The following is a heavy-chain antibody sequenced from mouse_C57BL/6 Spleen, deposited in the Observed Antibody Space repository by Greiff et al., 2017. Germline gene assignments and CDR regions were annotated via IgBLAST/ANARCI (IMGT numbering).Heavy chain of an antibody. Sequence: VQLQQPGAELVKPGASVKVSCKASGYTFTSYWMHWVKQRPGQGLEWIGRIHPSDSDTNYNQKFKGKATLTVDKSASTAYMPLSSLTSEGSAVYYCATGDYSWFAYWGQGTLVTVSA. CDR3: ATGDYSWFAY. D-gene: IGHD1-1*01. CDR1: GYTFTSYW. CDR2: IHPSDSDT. J-gene: IGHJ3*01. V-gene: IGHV1-74*01.